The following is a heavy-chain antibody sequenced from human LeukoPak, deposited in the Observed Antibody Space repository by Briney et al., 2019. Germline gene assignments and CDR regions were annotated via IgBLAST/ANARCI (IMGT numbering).Heavy chain of an antibody. Sequence: PSETLSLTCTVSGGSISSYYWSWIRQPPGKGLEWIGYIYYSGSTNYNPSLKSRVTISVDTSKNQFSLKLSSVTAADTAVYYCARQRYSSGWTFDYWGQGTLVTASS. CDR1: GGSISSYY. CDR2: IYYSGST. V-gene: IGHV4-59*01. CDR3: ARQRYSSGWTFDY. J-gene: IGHJ4*02. D-gene: IGHD6-19*01.